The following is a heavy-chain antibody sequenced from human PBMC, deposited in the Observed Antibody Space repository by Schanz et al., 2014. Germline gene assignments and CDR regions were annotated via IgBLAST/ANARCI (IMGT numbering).Heavy chain of an antibody. CDR2: INPNTGGT. CDR3: ARDDRAYYYGMDV. CDR1: GYTFTSYD. Sequence: QVQLVQSGAEVKKPGASVKVSCQTSGYTFTSYDFNWVRQAPGQGLEWMGWINPNTGGTNFAQKFQGWVTVTRDTSISTVYMELSRVTYEDTAVYYCARDDRAYYYGMDVWGQGTTVTVSS. D-gene: IGHD3-22*01. V-gene: IGHV1-2*04. J-gene: IGHJ6*02.